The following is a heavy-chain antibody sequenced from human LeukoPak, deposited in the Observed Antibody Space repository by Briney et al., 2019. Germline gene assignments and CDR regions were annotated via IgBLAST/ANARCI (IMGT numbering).Heavy chain of an antibody. CDR3: ASCGSCYSDYYYYYGMDV. CDR2: ISAYNGNT. D-gene: IGHD2-15*01. V-gene: IGHV1-18*01. J-gene: IGHJ6*02. Sequence: GASVKVSCKASGYTFTSYGISWVRQAPGQGLEWMGWISAYNGNTNYAQKLQGRVTMTTDTSTSTAYMELRSLGSDDTAVYYCASCGSCYSDYYYYYGMDVWGQGTTVTVSS. CDR1: GYTFTSYG.